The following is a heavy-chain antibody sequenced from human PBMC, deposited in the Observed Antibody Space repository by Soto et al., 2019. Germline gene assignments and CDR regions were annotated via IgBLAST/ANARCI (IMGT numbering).Heavy chain of an antibody. Sequence: PSETLSLTCTVSGGSISSGDYYWSWIRQPPGKGLEWIGYIYYSGSTYYNPSLKSRVTISVDTSKNQFSLKLSSVTAADTAVYYCARSDSSGYYHDYWGQGTLVTVSS. CDR3: ARSDSSGYYHDY. J-gene: IGHJ4*02. CDR1: GGSISSGDYY. V-gene: IGHV4-30-4*01. D-gene: IGHD3-22*01. CDR2: IYYSGST.